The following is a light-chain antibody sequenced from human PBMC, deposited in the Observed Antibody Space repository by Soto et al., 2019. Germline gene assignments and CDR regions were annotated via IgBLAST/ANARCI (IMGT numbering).Light chain of an antibody. V-gene: IGLV1-44*01. CDR1: SSNIGSHT. J-gene: IGLJ3*02. CDR2: GDD. Sequence: QSVLTQQPSTSGTPGQRVAISCSGTSSNIGSHTVNWYQQLPGTAPKLLIYGDDQRPSGIPDRFSGSKSGTSASLAISGLHSVDCVDYYCASWDYRLNGPVFGGGTMVNVL. CDR3: ASWDYRLNGPV.